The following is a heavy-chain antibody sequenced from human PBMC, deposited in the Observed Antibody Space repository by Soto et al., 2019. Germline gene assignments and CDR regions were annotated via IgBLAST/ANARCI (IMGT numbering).Heavy chain of an antibody. CDR1: GYNLTELS. V-gene: IGHV1-24*01. CDR2: FDPEDGET. D-gene: IGHD3-10*01. CDR3: AAGSNYYGSGSYYNPWFGP. J-gene: IGHJ5*02. Sequence: ASVKVSCKVSGYNLTELSMHWVRQAPGKGLEWMGGFDPEDGETIYAQKFQGRVTMTEDTSTDTAYMELSSLRSEDTAVYYCAAGSNYYGSGSYYNPWFGPWGQGTLVTVSS.